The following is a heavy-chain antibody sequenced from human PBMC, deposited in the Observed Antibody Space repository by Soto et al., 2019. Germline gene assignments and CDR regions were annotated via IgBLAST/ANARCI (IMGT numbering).Heavy chain of an antibody. V-gene: IGHV1-69*13. CDR1: GGTFSSYA. D-gene: IGHD3-10*01. J-gene: IGHJ5*01. CDR2: IIPIFGTA. Sequence: GASVKVSCKASGGTFSSYAISWVRQAPGQGLEWMGGIIPIFGTANYAQKFQGRVTITADESTSTAYMELSSLRSEDTAVYYCAISGSWQIQNWFDSWGQGTLVTVSS. CDR3: AISGSWQIQNWFDS.